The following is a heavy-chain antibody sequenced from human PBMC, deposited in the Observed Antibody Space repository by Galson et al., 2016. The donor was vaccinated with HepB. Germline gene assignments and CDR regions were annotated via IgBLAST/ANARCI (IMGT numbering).Heavy chain of an antibody. J-gene: IGHJ4*02. Sequence: SLRLSCAASGFTFNKYGLSWVRQAPGKGLEWVSGISGSGDSTDYADSVKGRFSISKDNSKNSSYLQMNSLRVEDTALYYCAKDVYSSSYLLFSGIRSPAESWGQGTLVTVSS. CDR3: AKDVYSSSYLLFSGIRSPAES. CDR2: ISGSGDST. V-gene: IGHV3-23*01. CDR1: GFTFNKYG. D-gene: IGHD6-6*01.